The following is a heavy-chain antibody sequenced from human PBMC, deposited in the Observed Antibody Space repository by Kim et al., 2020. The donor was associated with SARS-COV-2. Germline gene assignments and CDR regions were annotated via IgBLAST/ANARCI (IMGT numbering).Heavy chain of an antibody. V-gene: IGHV3-66*04. CDR3: ARQRGDREFDY. CDR2: IYSGGST. CDR1: GFTVSRNY. D-gene: IGHD3-10*01. J-gene: IGHJ4*02. Sequence: LSLTCAASGFTVSRNYVSWVRQAPGKGLEWVSVIYSGGSTFYADSVKGRFTISRDNSKNTLYLQMNSLRAEDTAVYYCARQRGDREFDYWGQGTLVT.